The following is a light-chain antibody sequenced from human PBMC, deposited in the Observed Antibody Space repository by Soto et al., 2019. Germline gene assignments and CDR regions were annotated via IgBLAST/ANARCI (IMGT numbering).Light chain of an antibody. CDR2: GAS. Sequence: EIVLTQSPGTLSLSPGERATLSCRASQSVSSTYLAWYQQKPGQAPRLLIYGASSRATGIPDRFSGSGSGTDFTLTISRLEPEDFAVYYCQLYGSSPIFTFGPGPKADIK. J-gene: IGKJ3*01. CDR1: QSVSSTY. CDR3: QLYGSSPIFT. V-gene: IGKV3-20*01.